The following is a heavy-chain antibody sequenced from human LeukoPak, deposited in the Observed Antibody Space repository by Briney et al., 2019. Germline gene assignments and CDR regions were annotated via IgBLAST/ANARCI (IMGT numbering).Heavy chain of an antibody. Sequence: GGSPRLSCAASGFTFRSFYMSWFRQGPGKGLEWVANIKQDGSEKFYVDSVRGRFTISRDNAKNSLYLQMNSLGVEDTAVYYCAGGSGWLVDSWGQGTLVTVSS. CDR3: AGGSGWLVDS. CDR1: GFTFRSFY. J-gene: IGHJ4*02. CDR2: IKQDGSEK. D-gene: IGHD5-24*01. V-gene: IGHV3-7*01.